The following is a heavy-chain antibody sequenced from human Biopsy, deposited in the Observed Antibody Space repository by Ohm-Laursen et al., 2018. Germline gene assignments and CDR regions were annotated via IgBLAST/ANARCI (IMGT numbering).Heavy chain of an antibody. CDR3: AGHPTGFWFDP. J-gene: IGHJ5*02. Sequence: GTLSLTCSVSGGSTSSSTTYYWAWLRQPPGKGLEWIGSIYNTETTFYNPSLKSRVTISVDTSTNQFSLKVSSVTAADTALYFCAGHPTGFWFDPWGHGTLVTVSS. V-gene: IGHV4-39*01. CDR1: GGSTSSSTTYY. CDR2: IYNTETT.